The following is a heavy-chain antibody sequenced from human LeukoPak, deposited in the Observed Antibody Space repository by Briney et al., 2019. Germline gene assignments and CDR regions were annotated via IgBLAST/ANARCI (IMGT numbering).Heavy chain of an antibody. CDR1: GFIFSNYG. Sequence: GGSLRLSCAASGFIFSNYGIHWVRQAPGKGLEWVAFIRYDGSNKYYAGSVKGRFTISRDNAKNSLYLQMNSLRAEDTAVYYCARVTGVGYAFDIWGQGAMVTVSS. V-gene: IGHV3-30*02. J-gene: IGHJ3*02. CDR2: IRYDGSNK. D-gene: IGHD5-12*01. CDR3: ARVTGVGYAFDI.